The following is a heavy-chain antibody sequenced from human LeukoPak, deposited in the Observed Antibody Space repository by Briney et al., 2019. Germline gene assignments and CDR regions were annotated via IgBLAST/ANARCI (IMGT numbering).Heavy chain of an antibody. J-gene: IGHJ6*02. Sequence: SETLSLTCTVSGGSISSYYWSWIRQPPGKGLEWIGYIYYSGSTNYNQSLKSRVTISVDTSKNQFSLKLSSVTAADTAVYYCASEDSSSSMRNYYGMDVWGQGTTVTVSS. CDR3: ASEDSSSSMRNYYGMDV. V-gene: IGHV4-59*12. D-gene: IGHD6-6*01. CDR2: IYYSGST. CDR1: GGSISSYY.